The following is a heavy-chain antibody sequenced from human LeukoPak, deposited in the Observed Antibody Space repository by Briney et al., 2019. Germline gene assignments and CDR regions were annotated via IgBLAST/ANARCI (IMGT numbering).Heavy chain of an antibody. CDR1: GGSISSSSYY. CDR2: IYYSGST. D-gene: IGHD3-10*01. V-gene: IGHV4-39*02. J-gene: IGHJ4*02. Sequence: SETLSLTCTVSGGSISSSSYYWGWIRQPPGKGLEWIGSIYYSGSTYYNPSLKSRVTISVDTSKNQFSLKLSSVTAADTAVYYCARDAKRDRIFYYGSGSYDYWGQGTLVTVSS. CDR3: ARDAKRDRIFYYGSGSYDY.